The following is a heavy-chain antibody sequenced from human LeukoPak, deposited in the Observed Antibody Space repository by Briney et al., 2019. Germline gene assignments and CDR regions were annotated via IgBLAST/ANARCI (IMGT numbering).Heavy chain of an antibody. CDR1: GFIFSNYA. Sequence: GSLRLSCAASGFIFSNYAMSWVRQAPGKGREWGSTISGSGGSTYYADPVKGRFTISRDNSKNTLYLQMNSLRAEDTAGYYCAKDLGDGSSWYSYYFDYWGQGTLVTVSS. V-gene: IGHV3-23*01. CDR2: ISGSGGST. D-gene: IGHD6-13*01. CDR3: AKDLGDGSSWYSYYFDY. J-gene: IGHJ4*02.